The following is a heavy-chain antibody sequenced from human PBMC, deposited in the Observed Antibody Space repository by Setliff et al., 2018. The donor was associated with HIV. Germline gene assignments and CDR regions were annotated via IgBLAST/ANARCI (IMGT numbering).Heavy chain of an antibody. CDR2: INSDGSTT. D-gene: IGHD3-9*01. CDR3: ARGDQTGYYTTYYYYMDL. Sequence: GSLRLSCAASGFTFSDYWMHWVRQVPGKGLVWVSRINSDGSTTNYADSVRGRFTISRDNAKNTLYLQMNSLRAEDTALYYCARGDQTGYYTTYYYYMDLWGKGTTVTVSS. V-gene: IGHV3-74*01. CDR1: GFTFSDYW. J-gene: IGHJ6*03.